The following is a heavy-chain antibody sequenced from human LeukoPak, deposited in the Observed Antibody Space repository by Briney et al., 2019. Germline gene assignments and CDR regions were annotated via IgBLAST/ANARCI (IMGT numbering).Heavy chain of an antibody. CDR2: ISAYNGNT. J-gene: IGHJ6*03. Sequence: ASVKVSCKASGYTFTGYYMHWVRQAPGQGLEWMGWISAYNGNTNYAQKLQGRVTMTTDRSTSTAYMELRSLRSDDTAVYYCARGPIIDIAIVPAADEYYYMDVWGKGTTVTVSS. CDR1: GYTFTGYY. V-gene: IGHV1-18*04. D-gene: IGHD2-2*01. CDR3: ARGPIIDIAIVPAADEYYYMDV.